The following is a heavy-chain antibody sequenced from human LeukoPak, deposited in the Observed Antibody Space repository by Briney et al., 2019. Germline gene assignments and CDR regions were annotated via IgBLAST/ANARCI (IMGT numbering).Heavy chain of an antibody. J-gene: IGHJ4*02. CDR1: GFPFSSYW. Sequence: GGSLSLSCAASGFPFSSYWMHWVRQAPGKGLVWVSRINSDGSSTSYADSVKGRFTISRDNAKNTLYLQMNSLRAEDTAVYYCAREAYDYGDYFPDYWGQGTLVTVSS. CDR3: AREAYDYGDYFPDY. CDR2: INSDGSST. D-gene: IGHD4-17*01. V-gene: IGHV3-74*01.